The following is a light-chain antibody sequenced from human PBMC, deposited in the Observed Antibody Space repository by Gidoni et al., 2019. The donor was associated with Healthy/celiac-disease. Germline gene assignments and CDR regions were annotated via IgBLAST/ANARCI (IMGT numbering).Light chain of an antibody. CDR2: GAS. CDR1: QSVSSN. V-gene: IGKV3-15*01. CDR3: QQYNNWPIT. J-gene: IGKJ5*01. Sequence: ELVMTQSPATLSVSPGERATLSCRASQSVSSNLAWYQQKPGQAPRPLIYGASTRATGIPARFSGSGSGTEFTLTISSLQSEDFAVYYCQQYNNWPITFGQGTRLEIK.